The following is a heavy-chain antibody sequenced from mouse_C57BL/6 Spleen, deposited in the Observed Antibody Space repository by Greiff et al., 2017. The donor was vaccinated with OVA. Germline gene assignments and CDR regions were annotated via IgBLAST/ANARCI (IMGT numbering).Heavy chain of an antibody. CDR2: IHPNSGST. J-gene: IGHJ4*01. Sequence: QVQLQQPGAELVKPGASVKLSCKASGYTFTSYWMHWVKQRPGQGLEWIGMIHPNSGSTNYNEKFKSKATLTVDKSSSTADMQLSSLTSEDSAVYYCAREGQGYAMDYWGQGTSVTVSS. D-gene: IGHD3-3*01. V-gene: IGHV1-64*01. CDR1: GYTFTSYW. CDR3: AREGQGYAMDY.